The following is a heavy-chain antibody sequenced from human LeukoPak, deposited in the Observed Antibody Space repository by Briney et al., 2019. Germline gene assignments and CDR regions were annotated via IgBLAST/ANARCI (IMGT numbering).Heavy chain of an antibody. D-gene: IGHD5-18*01. Sequence: ASGKVSCKASGYTFTSYYMHWVRQAPGQGLEWMGIINPSGGSTSYAQKFQGRVTMTRDTSTSTVYMELSSLRSEDTAVYYCARDQGDNSYGYYAIWYVFDVWGQGTMVTVSS. V-gene: IGHV1-46*01. J-gene: IGHJ3*01. CDR1: GYTFTSYY. CDR2: INPSGGST. CDR3: ARDQGDNSYGYYAIWYVFDV.